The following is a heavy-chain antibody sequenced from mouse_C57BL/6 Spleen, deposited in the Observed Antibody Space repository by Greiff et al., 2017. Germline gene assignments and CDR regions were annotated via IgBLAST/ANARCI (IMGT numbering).Heavy chain of an antibody. CDR2: IRLKSDNYAT. CDR3: TYDYDDAMDY. J-gene: IGHJ4*01. V-gene: IGHV6-3*01. CDR1: GFTFSNYW. Sequence: EVQVVESGGGLVQPGGSMKLSCVASGFTFSNYWMNWVRQSPEKGLEWVAQIRLKSDNYATHYAESVKGRFTISRDDSKRSVYLQMNNLRAEDTGIYYCTYDYDDAMDYWGQGTSVTVSS. D-gene: IGHD2-4*01.